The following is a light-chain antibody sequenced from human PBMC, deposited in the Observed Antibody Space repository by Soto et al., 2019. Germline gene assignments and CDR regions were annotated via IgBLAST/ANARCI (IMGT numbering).Light chain of an antibody. CDR3: NSYTSSSTLA. V-gene: IGLV2-14*01. CDR2: DVS. J-gene: IGLJ1*01. Sequence: QSALTQPASVSGSPGQSITISCTGTSSDVGGYNYVSWYQQHPGKAPKLMIYDVSNRPSGVSNRFSGSKSGNTASLTISGLQAEDEADYYCNSYTSSSTLAFGTGTKVTVL. CDR1: SSDVGGYNY.